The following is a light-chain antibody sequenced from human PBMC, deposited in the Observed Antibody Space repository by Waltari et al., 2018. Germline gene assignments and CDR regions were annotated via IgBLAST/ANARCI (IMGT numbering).Light chain of an antibody. J-gene: IGLJ1*01. Sequence: QSALTQPASVSGPPGQSTTISCSGTDSTVRAYDFVSWYQQHPGNSPHLIIYEVSNRPSGISNRFSASKSGNTASLTISGLQAEDEADYYCSSYTTSSAPGVFGTGTRVTVL. CDR2: EVS. CDR3: SSYTTSSAPGV. CDR1: DSTVRAYDF. V-gene: IGLV2-14*01.